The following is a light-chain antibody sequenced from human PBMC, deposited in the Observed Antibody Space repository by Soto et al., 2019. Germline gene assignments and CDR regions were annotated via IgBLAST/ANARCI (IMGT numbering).Light chain of an antibody. CDR3: SSYTTTGTQV. CDR2: DVS. CDR1: TSDVGGFDY. V-gene: IGLV2-14*03. Sequence: QSALTQPASVSGSPGQSITLSCTGTTSDVGGFDYVSWYQQHPGKVPKLMIFDVSNRPSGVSDRFSGSKSGNTASLTISGLQAEDAADYYCSSYTTTGTQVFGTGTKLTVL. J-gene: IGLJ1*01.